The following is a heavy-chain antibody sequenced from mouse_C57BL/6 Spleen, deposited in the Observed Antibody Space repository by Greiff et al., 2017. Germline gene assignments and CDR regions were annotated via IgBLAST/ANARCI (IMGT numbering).Heavy chain of an antibody. D-gene: IGHD2-1*01. CDR3: ARSGDGNYEDY. Sequence: QVQLQQPGAELVRPGTSVKLSCKASGYTFTSYWMHWVKQRPGQGLEWIGVIDPSDSYTNYNQKFKGKATLTVDTSSSTAYMQLSSLTSRDSAVYYCARSGDGNYEDYWGQGTTLTVSS. CDR1: GYTFTSYW. J-gene: IGHJ2*01. CDR2: IDPSDSYT. V-gene: IGHV1-59*01.